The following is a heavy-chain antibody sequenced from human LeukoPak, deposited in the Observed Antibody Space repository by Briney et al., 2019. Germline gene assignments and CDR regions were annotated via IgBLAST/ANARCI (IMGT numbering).Heavy chain of an antibody. D-gene: IGHD1-26*01. V-gene: IGHV3-53*01. J-gene: IGHJ4*02. CDR2: MYSHGLT. CDR3: VRDIGSYPPEK. Sequence: GGSLRLSCAASGSSVSSTYMSWVRQAPGKGLEWVSLMYSHGLTSYGDSVRGRFTISRDTSKNTLHLQMNSLRAEDTAIYYCVRDIGSYPPEKWGQGTLVTVSS. CDR1: GSSVSSTY.